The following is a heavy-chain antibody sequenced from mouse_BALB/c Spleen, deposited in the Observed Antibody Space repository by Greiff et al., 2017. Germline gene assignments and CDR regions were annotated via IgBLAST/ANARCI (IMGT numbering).Heavy chain of an antibody. Sequence: QVQLKESGPGLVAPSQSLSITCTVSGFSLTSYGVHWVRQPPGKGLEWLGVIWAGGSTNYNSALMSRLSISKDNSKSQVFLKMNSLQTDDTAMYYCARERTARAPWFAYWGQGTLVTVSA. CDR2: IWAGGST. V-gene: IGHV2-9*02. D-gene: IGHD3-2*01. CDR1: GFSLTSYG. CDR3: ARERTARAPWFAY. J-gene: IGHJ3*01.